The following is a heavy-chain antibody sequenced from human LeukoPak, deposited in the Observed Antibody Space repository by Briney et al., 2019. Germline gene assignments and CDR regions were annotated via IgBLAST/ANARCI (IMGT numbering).Heavy chain of an antibody. CDR3: AGLFSGYDPFDY. J-gene: IGHJ4*02. CDR1: GDSISRYY. CDR2: IFYSGIS. V-gene: IGHV4-59*03. Sequence: SETLSLTCTVSGDSISRYYWSWIRQSPGKGLQWIGYIFYSGISNYNPSLKSRVTVSVDTSKNQVSLKLRSVTAADTAVYYCAGLFSGYDPFDYWGQGTLVTVSS. D-gene: IGHD5-12*01.